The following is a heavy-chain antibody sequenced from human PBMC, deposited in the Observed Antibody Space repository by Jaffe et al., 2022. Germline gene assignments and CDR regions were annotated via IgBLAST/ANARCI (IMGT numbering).Heavy chain of an antibody. D-gene: IGHD1-26*01. V-gene: IGHV4-61*02. CDR2: IYTSGST. CDR1: GGSISSGSYY. Sequence: QVQLQESGPGLVKPSQTLSLTCTVSGGSISSGSYYWSWIRQPAGKGLEWIGRIYTSGSTNYNPSLKSRVTISVDTSKNQFSLKLSSVTAADTAVYYCASSLDSLRGSYEDYWGQGTLVTVSS. CDR3: ASSLDSLRGSYEDY. J-gene: IGHJ4*02.